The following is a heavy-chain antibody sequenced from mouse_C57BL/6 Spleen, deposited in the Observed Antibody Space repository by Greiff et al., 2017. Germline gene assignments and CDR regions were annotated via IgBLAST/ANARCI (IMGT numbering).Heavy chain of an antibody. V-gene: IGHV1-26*01. Sequence: VQLQQSGPELVKPGASVKISCKASGYTFTDYYMNWVKQSHGKSLEWIGDINPNNGGTSYNQKFKGKATLTVDKSSSTAYMELRSLTSEDSAVYYCARSGYDAYCEDYYFDYWGQGTTLTVSS. CDR2: INPNNGGT. CDR3: ARSGYDAYCEDYYFDY. D-gene: IGHD2-3*01. J-gene: IGHJ2*01. CDR1: GYTFTDYY.